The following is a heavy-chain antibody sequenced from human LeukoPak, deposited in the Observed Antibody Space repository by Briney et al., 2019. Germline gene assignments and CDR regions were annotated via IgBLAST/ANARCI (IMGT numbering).Heavy chain of an antibody. Sequence: GGSLRLSCAASGFTFSCYSMNWVRQAPGKGLEWVSYISSSSSTIYYADSVKGRFTISRDNAKNSLYLQMNSLRAEDTAVYYCARDSSDGSYYDFWSGYYLGDYWGQGTLVTVSS. J-gene: IGHJ4*02. CDR1: GFTFSCYS. CDR2: ISSSSSTI. V-gene: IGHV3-48*01. CDR3: ARDSSDGSYYDFWSGYYLGDY. D-gene: IGHD3-3*01.